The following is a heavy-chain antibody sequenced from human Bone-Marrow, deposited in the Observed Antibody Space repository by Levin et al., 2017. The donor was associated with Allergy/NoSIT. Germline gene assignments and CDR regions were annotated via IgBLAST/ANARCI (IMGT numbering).Heavy chain of an antibody. Sequence: GGSLRLSCAASGFTFSSYWMSWVRQGPGRGLEWLADISGSGGRTYYADSVKGRFSISRDNSKNIVYLQMNSLRGEDTAVYYCAKNLGADEGDDILTGLFDYWGQGTLVTVSS. J-gene: IGHJ4*02. CDR1: GFTFSSYW. V-gene: IGHV3-23*01. D-gene: IGHD3-9*01. CDR2: ISGSGGRT. CDR3: AKNLGADEGDDILTGLFDY.